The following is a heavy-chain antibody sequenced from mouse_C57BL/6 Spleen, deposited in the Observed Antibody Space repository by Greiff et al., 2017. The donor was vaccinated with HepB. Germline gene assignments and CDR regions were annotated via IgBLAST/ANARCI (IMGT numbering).Heavy chain of an antibody. V-gene: IGHV1-39*01. Sequence: VQLQQSGPELVKPGASVKISCKASGYSFTDYNMNWVKQSNGKSLEWIGVINPNYGTTSYNQKFKGKATLTVDQSSSTTYMQLNSLTSEDSAVYYCARKRITTVVATPAMDYWGQGTSVTVSS. J-gene: IGHJ4*01. D-gene: IGHD1-1*01. CDR3: ARKRITTVVATPAMDY. CDR1: GYSFTDYN. CDR2: INPNYGTT.